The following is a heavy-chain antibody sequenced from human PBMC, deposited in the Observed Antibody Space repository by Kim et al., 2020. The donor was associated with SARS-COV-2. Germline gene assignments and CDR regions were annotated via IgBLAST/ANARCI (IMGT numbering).Heavy chain of an antibody. CDR2: IIPIFGTA. CDR1: GGTFSSYA. J-gene: IGHJ2*01. D-gene: IGHD4-17*01. CDR3: ASCLAYGDSFTPWYFDL. V-gene: IGHV1-69*13. Sequence: SVKVSCKASGGTFSSYAISWVRQAPGQGLEWMGGIIPIFGTANYAQKFQGRVTITSDESTSTAYLELCSLRSDDTAVYYCASCLAYGDSFTPWYFDLW.